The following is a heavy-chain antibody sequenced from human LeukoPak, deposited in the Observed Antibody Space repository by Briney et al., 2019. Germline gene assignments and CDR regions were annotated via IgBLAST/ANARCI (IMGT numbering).Heavy chain of an antibody. D-gene: IGHD1-26*01. CDR2: MNPNSSNT. CDR1: GYTFTSYD. V-gene: IGHV1-8*01. Sequence: ASVKVSCKASGYTFTSYDINWVRQATGQGMEWMGWMNPNSSNTGYAQKFQGRVTMTRNTTISTAYMELSSLRSEDTAVYYCARGVGAPTVFDPWGQGTLVTVSS. J-gene: IGHJ5*02. CDR3: ARGVGAPTVFDP.